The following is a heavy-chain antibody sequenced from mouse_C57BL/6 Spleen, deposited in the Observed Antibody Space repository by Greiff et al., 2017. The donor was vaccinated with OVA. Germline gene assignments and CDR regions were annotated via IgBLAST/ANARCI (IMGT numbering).Heavy chain of an antibody. J-gene: IGHJ2*01. CDR3: ARLGTYYFDY. CDR2: IRNKANGYTT. V-gene: IGHV7-3*01. CDR1: GFTFTDYY. D-gene: IGHD4-1*01. Sequence: EVKLVESGGGLVQPGGSLSLSCAASGFTFTDYYMSWVRQPPGKALEWLGFIRNKANGYTTEYSASVKGRFTISRDNSQSILYLQMNALRAEDSATYYCARLGTYYFDYWGQGTTLTVSS.